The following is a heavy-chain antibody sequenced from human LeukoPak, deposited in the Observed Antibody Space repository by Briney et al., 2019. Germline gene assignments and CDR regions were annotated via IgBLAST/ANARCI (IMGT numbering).Heavy chain of an antibody. CDR2: ISHDGSYK. CDR3: ARGAVTGTWPGTFDI. J-gene: IGHJ3*02. V-gene: IGHV3-30*04. Sequence: PGTSLRLSCAASGFTFSNYAMHWVRQAPGKGLEWVSTISHDGSYKYYAGSVKGRFTISRDNSKNTLYLQMNSLRAEDTAVYYCARGAVTGTWPGTFDIWGQGTMVTVSS. CDR1: GFTFSNYA. D-gene: IGHD6-19*01.